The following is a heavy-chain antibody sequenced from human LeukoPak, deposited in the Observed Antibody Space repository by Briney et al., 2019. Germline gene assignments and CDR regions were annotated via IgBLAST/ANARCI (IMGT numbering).Heavy chain of an antibody. CDR2: ISSGGSFK. Sequence: GGSLRLSCAASGYTFSNYAMHWVRQAPGKGLEWVSIISSGGSFKYYADSVKGRFTISSDNSKNTLYLQLNSPRGEDTASYYCARDSTYYYESGSSGPHYFDNGAQGTLVTVSS. D-gene: IGHD3-10*01. CDR1: GYTFSNYA. CDR3: ARDSTYYYESGSSGPHYFDN. J-gene: IGHJ4*02. V-gene: IGHV3-30*01.